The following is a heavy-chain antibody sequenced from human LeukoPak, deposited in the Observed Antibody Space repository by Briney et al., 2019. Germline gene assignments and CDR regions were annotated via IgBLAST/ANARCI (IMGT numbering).Heavy chain of an antibody. CDR2: INTYNGNT. D-gene: IGHD2-15*01. J-gene: IGHJ4*02. CDR1: GYTFTSYG. CDR3: ARDIVVVVAATWGVGNTCDY. Sequence: ASVKVSCKASGYTFTSYGISWVRQAPGQGLEWMGWINTYNGNTNYAQKLRGRVTMTTDTSTSTAYMELRSLRSDDTAVYYCARDIVVVVAATWGVGNTCDYWGQGTLVTVSS. V-gene: IGHV1-18*01.